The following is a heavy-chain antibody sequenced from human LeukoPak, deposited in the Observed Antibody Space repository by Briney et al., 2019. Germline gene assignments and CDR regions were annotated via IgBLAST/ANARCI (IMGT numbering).Heavy chain of an antibody. Sequence: GGSLRLSCAASGFTFSSYSMNWVRQAPGKGLEWVSSISSSSSYIYYADSVKGRFTVSRDNAKNSLYLQMNSLRAEDTAVYYCARDMGSSGWSSYYYGMDVWGQGTTVTVSS. V-gene: IGHV3-21*01. CDR1: GFTFSSYS. D-gene: IGHD6-19*01. CDR3: ARDMGSSGWSSYYYGMDV. J-gene: IGHJ6*02. CDR2: ISSSSSYI.